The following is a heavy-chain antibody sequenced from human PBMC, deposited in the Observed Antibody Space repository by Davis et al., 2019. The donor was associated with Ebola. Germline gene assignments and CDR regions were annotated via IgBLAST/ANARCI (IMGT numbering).Heavy chain of an antibody. J-gene: IGHJ3*02. Sequence: GGSLRLSCAASGFTFSNYAMSWVRQAPGKGLEWVSVISGSGGSTYYANSVKGRFTISRDNSKNTLYLQMHSLRAEDTAVDYCAKDELHDVWSGHYAFDIWGRGTMVTVSS. V-gene: IGHV3-23*01. D-gene: IGHD3-3*01. CDR3: AKDELHDVWSGHYAFDI. CDR2: ISGSGGST. CDR1: GFTFSNYA.